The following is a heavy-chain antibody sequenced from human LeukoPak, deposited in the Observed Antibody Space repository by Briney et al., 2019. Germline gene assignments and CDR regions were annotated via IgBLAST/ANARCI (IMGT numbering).Heavy chain of an antibody. J-gene: IGHJ4*02. V-gene: IGHV1-8*01. CDR1: GYTFTSYD. Sequence: ASVKVSCKASGYTFTSYDINWARQATGQGLEWMGWMNPNSGNTGYAQKFQGRVTMTRNTSISTAYMELSSLRSEDTAVYYCARDVEMATEVFDYWGQGTLVTVSS. D-gene: IGHD5-24*01. CDR2: MNPNSGNT. CDR3: ARDVEMATEVFDY.